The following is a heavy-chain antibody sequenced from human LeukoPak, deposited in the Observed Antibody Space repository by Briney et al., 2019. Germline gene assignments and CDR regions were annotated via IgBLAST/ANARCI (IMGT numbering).Heavy chain of an antibody. CDR1: GFTFSSYA. J-gene: IGHJ3*02. D-gene: IGHD5-18*01. Sequence: PGGSLRLSCAASGFTFSSYAMSWVRQAPGKGLEWVSAISGSGGSTYYADSVKGRFTISRDNSKNTLYLQMNSLRAEDTAVYYCAKDRLRGYSYADAFDIWGQGTMVTVSS. CDR3: AKDRLRGYSYADAFDI. CDR2: ISGSGGST. V-gene: IGHV3-23*01.